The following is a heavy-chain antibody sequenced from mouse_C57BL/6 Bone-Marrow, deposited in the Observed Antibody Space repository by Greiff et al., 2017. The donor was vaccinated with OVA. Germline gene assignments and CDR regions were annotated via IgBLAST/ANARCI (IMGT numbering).Heavy chain of an antibody. V-gene: IGHV2-5*01. D-gene: IGHD1-1*01. Sequence: VKLVESGPGLVQPSQSLSITCTVSGFSLTSYGVHWVRQSPGKGLEWLGVIWRGGSTDYNAAFMSRLSITKDNSKSQVFFKMNSLQADDTAIYNCAKKKSTGYAMDYWGQGTSVTVSS. J-gene: IGHJ4*01. CDR2: IWRGGST. CDR3: AKKKSTGYAMDY. CDR1: GFSLTSYG.